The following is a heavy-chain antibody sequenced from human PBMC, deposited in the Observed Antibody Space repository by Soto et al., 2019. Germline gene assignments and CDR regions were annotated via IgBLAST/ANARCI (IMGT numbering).Heavy chain of an antibody. CDR1: GYTFTSYG. Sequence: ASVKVSCKASGYTFTSYGISWVRQAPGQGLEWMGWISTYNGNTNYAQKLQGRVTMTTDTSTSTAYMELRSLRSDDTAVYYCARVGYCSGGSCYVLYGMDVWGQGTTVTVSS. J-gene: IGHJ6*02. CDR3: ARVGYCSGGSCYVLYGMDV. CDR2: ISTYNGNT. D-gene: IGHD2-15*01. V-gene: IGHV1-18*04.